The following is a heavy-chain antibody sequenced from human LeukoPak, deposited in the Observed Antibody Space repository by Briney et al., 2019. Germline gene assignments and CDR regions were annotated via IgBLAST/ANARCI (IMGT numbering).Heavy chain of an antibody. CDR3: ARATRLGYYYYYGMDV. CDR2: IYPGDSDT. V-gene: IGHV5-51*01. CDR1: GYSFTSYW. Sequence: GESLKISCKGSGYSFTSYWIGWVRQMPGRGLEWMGIIYPGDSDTRYSPSLQGQVTISADKSISTAYLQWSSLKASDTGMYYCARATRLGYYYYYGMDVWGQGTTVTVSS. D-gene: IGHD3-9*01. J-gene: IGHJ6*02.